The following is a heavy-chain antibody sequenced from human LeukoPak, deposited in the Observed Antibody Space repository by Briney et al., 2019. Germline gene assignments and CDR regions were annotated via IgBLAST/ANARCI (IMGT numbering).Heavy chain of an antibody. Sequence: SETLSLTCTVSGGSISTFYWSWIRQPPGKGLEWIGYIYYSGSTNYNPSLKSQVTISVDTSRNQFSLKLSSVTAADTAVYYCARGVGYNYGLYYFDYWGQGTLVPVSS. J-gene: IGHJ4*02. V-gene: IGHV4-59*01. CDR3: ARGVGYNYGLYYFDY. CDR2: IYYSGST. CDR1: GGSISTFY. D-gene: IGHD5-24*01.